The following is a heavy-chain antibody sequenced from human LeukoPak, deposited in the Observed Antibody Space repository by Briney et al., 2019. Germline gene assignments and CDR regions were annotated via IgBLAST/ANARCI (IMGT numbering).Heavy chain of an antibody. CDR1: GGSISNYW. CDR2: VFDSGGT. CDR3: ARGYSSSWNYLDY. V-gene: IGHV4-59*01. D-gene: IGHD6-13*01. Sequence: KSWETLSLTCTVSGGSISNYWWSWIRQPPGKGLEWIGYVFDSGGTNYNPSLKSRVTISVDTSKKQFSLKLSSVTAADTAVYYCARGYSSSWNYLDYWGQGTLVTVSS. J-gene: IGHJ4*02.